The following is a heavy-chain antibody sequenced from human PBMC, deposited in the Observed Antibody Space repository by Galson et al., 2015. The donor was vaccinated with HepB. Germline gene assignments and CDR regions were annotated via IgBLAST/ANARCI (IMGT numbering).Heavy chain of an antibody. Sequence: CAISGDSVSSSITAWNWIRQSPSRGLEWLGRTYYRSKWSEDYAVSVEGRITINPDTSKNQFSLHLNSVTPEDTAVYYCVRESYHLHDAYDVWGQGTMVIVSS. CDR2: TYYRSKWSE. CDR3: VRESYHLHDAYDV. V-gene: IGHV6-1*01. D-gene: IGHD3-16*01. CDR1: GDSVSSSITA. J-gene: IGHJ3*01.